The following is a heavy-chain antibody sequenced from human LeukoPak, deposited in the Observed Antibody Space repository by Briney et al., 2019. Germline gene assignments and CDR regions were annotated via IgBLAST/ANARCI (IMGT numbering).Heavy chain of an antibody. CDR2: IGTAGDT. V-gene: IGHV3-13*01. CDR3: ARLGYDYDAFDI. D-gene: IGHD5-12*01. J-gene: IGHJ3*02. Sequence: PGGSLTLSCAASGFTFSIYHMHWLGHPREKSLECFSAIGTAGDTYYPGSVKGRFAISRENAKTSLYLQMNSLRAGDTAVYYCARLGYDYDAFDIWGQGTMVTVSS. CDR1: GFTFSIYH.